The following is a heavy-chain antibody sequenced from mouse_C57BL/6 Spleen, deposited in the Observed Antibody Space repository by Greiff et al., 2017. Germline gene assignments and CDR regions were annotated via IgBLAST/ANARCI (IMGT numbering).Heavy chain of an antibody. CDR1: GYTFTSYW. CDR2: IYPGSGST. Sequence: QVQLQQPGAELVKPGASVTMSCKASGYTFTSYWITWVKQRPGQGLEWIGDIYPGSGSTNYNEKFKSKATLTVDKSSSTAYMQLSSLTSEDSAVYYGAEACGCDEDWFAYWGQGTLVTVSA. CDR3: AEACGCDEDWFAY. D-gene: IGHD2-2*01. J-gene: IGHJ3*01. V-gene: IGHV1-55*01.